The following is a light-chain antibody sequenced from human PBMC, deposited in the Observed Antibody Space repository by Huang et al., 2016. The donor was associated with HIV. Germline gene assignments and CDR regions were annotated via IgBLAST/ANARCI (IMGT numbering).Light chain of an antibody. CDR2: AAT. CDR3: QQSFSIPWT. Sequence: DIQMTQSPSSLSASVGDRVTITCRASQSIIDYLNWYQQKPGKAPSLLIYAATSLQRGFPSRFSGSGSGTDFTLTISSLQPADFATYYCQQSFSIPWTFGQGTKVEIK. J-gene: IGKJ1*01. V-gene: IGKV1-39*01. CDR1: QSIIDY.